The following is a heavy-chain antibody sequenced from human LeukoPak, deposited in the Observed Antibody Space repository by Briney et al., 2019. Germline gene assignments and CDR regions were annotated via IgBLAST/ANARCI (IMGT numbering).Heavy chain of an antibody. D-gene: IGHD1-26*01. J-gene: IGHJ4*02. CDR3: ARTGIVGATNPDY. V-gene: IGHV4-59*01. CDR1: GGPISSFC. CDR2: IYYSGST. Sequence: ETLSLTCTGFGGPISSFCWSLVRQPPGEGPGGIGYIYYSGSTNYNPSLKSRVTISVDTSKNQFSLKLSSVTAADTAVYYCARTGIVGATNPDYWGQGTLVTVSS.